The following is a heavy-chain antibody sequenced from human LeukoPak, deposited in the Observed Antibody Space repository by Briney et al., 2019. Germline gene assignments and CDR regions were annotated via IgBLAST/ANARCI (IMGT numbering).Heavy chain of an antibody. D-gene: IGHD4-11*01. Sequence: SETLSLTCTVSGGSISSSSYYWGWIRQPPGKGLEWIGSIYYSGSTYYNPSLKSRVTISVDTSKNQFSLKLSSVTAADTAVYYCAREARMTTVTYWSGVLFDYWGQGTLVTVSS. CDR2: IYYSGST. CDR1: GGSISSSSYY. V-gene: IGHV4-39*01. J-gene: IGHJ4*02. CDR3: AREARMTTVTYWSGVLFDY.